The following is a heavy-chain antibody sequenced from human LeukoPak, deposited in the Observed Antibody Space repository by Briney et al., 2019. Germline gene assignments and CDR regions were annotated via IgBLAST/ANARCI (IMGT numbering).Heavy chain of an antibody. D-gene: IGHD3-3*01. Sequence: GGSLRLSCAASGFTFSNYAMSWVRQAPGKGLEWVSAISGSGGNTYYADSVKGRFTISRDISKSTLFLQMNSLRAEDTAVYYCARAKFLEWLRGDWGQGTLVTVSS. CDR3: ARAKFLEWLRGD. V-gene: IGHV3-23*01. CDR2: ISGSGGNT. CDR1: GFTFSNYA. J-gene: IGHJ4*02.